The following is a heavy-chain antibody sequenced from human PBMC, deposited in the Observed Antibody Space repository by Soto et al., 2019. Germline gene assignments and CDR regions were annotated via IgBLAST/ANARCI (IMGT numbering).Heavy chain of an antibody. D-gene: IGHD2-2*01. V-gene: IGHV3-48*02. CDR2: ISSSSSTI. CDR3: ARDWFSVVLPAAMDYYYGMDV. Sequence: EVQLVESGGGLVQPGGSLRLSCAASGFTFSSYSMNWVRQAPGKGLEWVSYISSSSSTIFYADSVKGRFTISRDNAKNSLYLQMNSLRDEDTAVYYCARDWFSVVLPAAMDYYYGMDVWGQGTTVTVSS. J-gene: IGHJ6*02. CDR1: GFTFSSYS.